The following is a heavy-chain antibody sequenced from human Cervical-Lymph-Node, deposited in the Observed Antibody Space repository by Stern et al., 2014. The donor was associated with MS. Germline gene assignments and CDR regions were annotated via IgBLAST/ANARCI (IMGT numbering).Heavy chain of an antibody. V-gene: IGHV3-30*03. CDR3: ARGLRGSYPFDY. J-gene: IGHJ4*02. D-gene: IGHD3-10*01. Sequence: VQLVESGGGVVQPEGSLRLSCAASGVAFNSYGMHWVRQAPGKGLEWVTVISYDGRKKFYAESVKVRFTISRDNSENTLYLQMNSLRPEDTAVYYCARGLRGSYPFDYWGQGTLVTVSS. CDR1: GVAFNSYG. CDR2: ISYDGRKK.